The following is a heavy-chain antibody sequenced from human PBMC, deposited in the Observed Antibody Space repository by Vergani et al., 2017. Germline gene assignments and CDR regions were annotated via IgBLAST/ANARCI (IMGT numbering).Heavy chain of an antibody. CDR1: GYTFTGYY. CDR3: ARELRGYSYGYTGYDY. V-gene: IGHV1-2*02. D-gene: IGHD5-18*01. J-gene: IGHJ4*02. Sequence: QVQLVQSGAEVKKPGASVKVSCKASGYTFTGYYMHWVRQAPGQGLEWMGWINPNRGGTYYAQMFQGRVTMTRDTSISTAYMELRRLRSDDTAVYYCARELRGYSYGYTGYDYWGQGTLVTVSS. CDR2: INPNRGGT.